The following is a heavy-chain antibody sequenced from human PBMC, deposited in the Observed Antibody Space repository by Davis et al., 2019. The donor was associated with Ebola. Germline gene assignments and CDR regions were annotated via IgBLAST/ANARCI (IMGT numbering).Heavy chain of an antibody. V-gene: IGHV1-69*13. Sequence: SVKVSCKASGYTFSGYYIHWVRQAPGQGLEWMGGIIPVYGASYYAQTYKGRLTITADLSTGTAYMELSSLRSEDTATYFCARNDSVSKWFDPWGQGTLVIVSS. CDR3: ARNDSVSKWFDP. D-gene: IGHD2-21*02. CDR2: IIPVYGAS. CDR1: GYTFSGYY. J-gene: IGHJ5*02.